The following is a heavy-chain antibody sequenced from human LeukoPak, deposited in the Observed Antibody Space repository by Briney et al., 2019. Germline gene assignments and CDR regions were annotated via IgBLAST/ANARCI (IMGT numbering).Heavy chain of an antibody. CDR2: IYYSGST. V-gene: IGHV4-39*01. J-gene: IGHJ4*02. CDR3: ARHNGRYDFWSGYYLSYYFDY. Sequence: KPGGSLRLSCAASGFTFSSYAMSWVRQPPGKGLEWIGSIYYSGSTYYNPSLKSRVTISVDKSKNQFSLKLSSVTAADTAVYYCARHNGRYDFWSGYYLSYYFDYWGQGTLVTVSS. D-gene: IGHD3-3*01. CDR1: GFTFSSYA.